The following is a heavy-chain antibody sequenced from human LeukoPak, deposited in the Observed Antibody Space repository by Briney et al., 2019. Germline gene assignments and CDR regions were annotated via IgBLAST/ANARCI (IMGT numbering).Heavy chain of an antibody. J-gene: IGHJ4*02. CDR3: TTDVDTANDY. CDR2: IKSKTDGGTT. CDR1: GLTFSNDW. Sequence: GGALRLSCAASGLTFSNDWLSWVRQAPGKGLEWVGRIKSKTDGGTTDYAPRVKGRFTIPRDDSKNTLYLQMNSLKTENTAVYYCTTDVDTANDYWGQGTLVTVSS. D-gene: IGHD5-18*01. V-gene: IGHV3-15*01.